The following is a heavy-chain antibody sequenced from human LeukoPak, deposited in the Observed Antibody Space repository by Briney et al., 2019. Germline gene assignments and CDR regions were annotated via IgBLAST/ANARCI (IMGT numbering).Heavy chain of an antibody. CDR3: ARGDPYYDFWSGYRNNWFDP. J-gene: IGHJ5*02. V-gene: IGHV3-21*01. CDR2: ISSSSSYI. Sequence: GGSLRLSCAVSGFTFSSHSMNWVRQAPGKGLYRVSSISSSSSYIYYADSVKGRFTISRDNAKNSLYLQTNSLRAEDTAVYYCARGDPYYDFWSGYRNNWFDPWGQGTLVTVSS. CDR1: GFTFSSHS. D-gene: IGHD3-3*01.